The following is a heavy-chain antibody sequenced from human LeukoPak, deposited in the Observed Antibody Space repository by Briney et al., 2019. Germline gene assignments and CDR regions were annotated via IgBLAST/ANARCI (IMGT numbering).Heavy chain of an antibody. CDR3: ARGGMTYYYGSGSWTDY. Sequence: GASVKVSCKASGYTFTSYAMNWVRQAPGQGLEWMGWINIKTGNPTYAQGFTGRFVFSLDTSVSTAYLQISSLKAEDTAVYYCARGGMTYYYGSGSWTDYWGQGTLVTVSS. D-gene: IGHD3-10*01. CDR2: INIKTGNP. J-gene: IGHJ4*02. CDR1: GYTFTSYA. V-gene: IGHV7-4-1*02.